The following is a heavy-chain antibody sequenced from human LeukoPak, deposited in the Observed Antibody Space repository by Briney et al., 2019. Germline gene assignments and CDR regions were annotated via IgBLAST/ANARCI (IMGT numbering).Heavy chain of an antibody. CDR1: GFTFRSYG. CDR2: ICYDGSNK. V-gene: IGHV3-33*01. Sequence: SPRLSCSASGFTFRSYGFHWVRQAPGKGLEWVAIICYDGSNKYYADSVKGRFTISRDNSKNSVYLEMNSLRVEDTALYYCARVFPNYGMDVWGQGTTVTVS. CDR3: ARVFPNYGMDV. J-gene: IGHJ6*02. D-gene: IGHD3-10*02.